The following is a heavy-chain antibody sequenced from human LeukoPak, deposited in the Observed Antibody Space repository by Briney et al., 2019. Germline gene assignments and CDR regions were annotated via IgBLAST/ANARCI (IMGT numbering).Heavy chain of an antibody. V-gene: IGHV3-74*01. Sequence: PGGSLRLSCAASGFSFSSYWMHWVRQAPGEGLVWVSHINTDGSSTNYADSVKGRFTISRDNAKNILYLQMNSLRAEDTAVYYCARDWRAMYASDIWGQGTMVTVSS. CDR2: INTDGSST. D-gene: IGHD3-3*01. J-gene: IGHJ3*02. CDR1: GFSFSSYW. CDR3: ARDWRAMYASDI.